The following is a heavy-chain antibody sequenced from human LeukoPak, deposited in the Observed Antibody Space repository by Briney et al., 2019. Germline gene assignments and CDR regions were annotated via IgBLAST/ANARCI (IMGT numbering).Heavy chain of an antibody. CDR2: IRYDGSNK. Sequence: PGGSLRLSCAASGFTFSSYGMHWVRQAPGKGLEWVAFIRYDGSNKYYADSVKGRFTISRDNSKNTLYLQMNSLRAEDMAVYYCAKRPSEKAFYDSSGYTFDYWGQGTLVTVSS. D-gene: IGHD3-22*01. CDR3: AKRPSEKAFYDSSGYTFDY. J-gene: IGHJ4*02. V-gene: IGHV3-30*02. CDR1: GFTFSSYG.